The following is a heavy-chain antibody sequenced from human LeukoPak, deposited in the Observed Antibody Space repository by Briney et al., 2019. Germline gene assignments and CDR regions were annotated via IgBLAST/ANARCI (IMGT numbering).Heavy chain of an antibody. CDR2: ISGSGDTT. CDR1: GFTFSTYA. D-gene: IGHD4-17*01. J-gene: IGHJ5*02. CDR3: AKARDDYGDLFDP. Sequence: AGGSLRLSCAASGFTFSTYAMNWVRQAPGKGLEWVSAISGSGDTTYYADSVKGRFTISRDNSKNTLYLQMNSLRAEDTAVYYCAKARDDYGDLFDPWGQGTLVTVSS. V-gene: IGHV3-23*01.